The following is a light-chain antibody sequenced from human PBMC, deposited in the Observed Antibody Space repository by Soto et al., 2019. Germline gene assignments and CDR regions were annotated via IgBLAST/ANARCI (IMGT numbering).Light chain of an antibody. CDR1: QGLSSY. V-gene: IGKV1-9*01. CDR3: PQLNSYPIT. J-gene: IGKJ3*01. Sequence: DIQLTQSPSFLSASVGDRVTITCRASQGLSSYLAWYQQKPGMAPKLLIYSTSTLQSGVPARFSGSASGTEFTLTISSLQPEDFATYYCPQLNSYPITFGPGTKVDI. CDR2: STS.